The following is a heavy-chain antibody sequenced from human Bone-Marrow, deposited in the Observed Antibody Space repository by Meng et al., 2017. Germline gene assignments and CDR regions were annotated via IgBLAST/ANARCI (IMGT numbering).Heavy chain of an antibody. V-gene: IGHV6-1*01. J-gene: IGHJ5*02. CDR3: AREDSTSGCYHP. Sequence: SCAISGDSVSSNSAAWNWIRQSPSRGLESLGRTYYRSKWNNDYAVSVKSRITINPDTSKNQFYLQVNSVTPEDTAVYYCAREDSTSGCYHPWGQGTLVTVSS. CDR2: TYYRSKWNN. CDR1: GDSVSSNSAA. D-gene: IGHD2-8*01.